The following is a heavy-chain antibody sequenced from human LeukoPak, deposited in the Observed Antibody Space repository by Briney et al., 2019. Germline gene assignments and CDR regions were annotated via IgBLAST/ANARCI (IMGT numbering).Heavy chain of an antibody. V-gene: IGHV3-7*01. CDR3: ARVGGRYSPLGY. D-gene: IGHD3-16*02. Sequence: GGSLRLSCAASGFTFSSYAMSWVRQAPGKGLEWVANIKQDGSEKYYVDSVKGRFTISRDNAKNSLYLQMISLRADDTAVYYCARVGGRYSPLGYWGQGTLVTVSS. CDR1: GFTFSSYA. J-gene: IGHJ4*02. CDR2: IKQDGSEK.